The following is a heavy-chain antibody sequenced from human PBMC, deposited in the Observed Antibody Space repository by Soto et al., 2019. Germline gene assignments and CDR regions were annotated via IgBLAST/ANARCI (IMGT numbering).Heavy chain of an antibody. J-gene: IGHJ6*02. CDR3: ARGYGSSPNLEFRFGMDV. CDR1: GYILTAYS. D-gene: IGHD5-18*01. Sequence: QGYLVQAGAEVRRPGASVKVSCTAFGYILTAYSLHWARPAPGQGLEWMGWIAPNSGATTSAERVHGRVSMTRDTSIRAASLELSSLRSDDTAVYYCARGYGSSPNLEFRFGMDVWGQGTTISVSS. CDR2: IAPNSGAT. V-gene: IGHV1-2*02.